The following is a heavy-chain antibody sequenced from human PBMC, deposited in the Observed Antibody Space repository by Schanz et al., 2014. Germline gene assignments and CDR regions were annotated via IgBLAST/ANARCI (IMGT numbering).Heavy chain of an antibody. CDR2: IIPILDKT. CDR1: GGTFSSST. D-gene: IGHD3-9*01. J-gene: IGHJ6*02. Sequence: QVQLVQSGPEVKKPGSSVKVSCKASGGTFSSSTLTWVRQAPGQGLEWMGRIIPILDKTNYAQKFQGRVTMTADKSTSTVYMEVSGLRSEDTAVYYCAKVDRTRYYAMDVWGQGTTVTVSS. CDR3: AKVDRTRYYAMDV. V-gene: IGHV1-69*04.